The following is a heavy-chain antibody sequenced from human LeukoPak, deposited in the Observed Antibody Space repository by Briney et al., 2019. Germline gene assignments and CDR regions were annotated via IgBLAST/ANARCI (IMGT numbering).Heavy chain of an antibody. CDR1: GYTLTELS. Sequence: ASVKVSCKVSGYTLTELSMHWVRQAPGKGLEWMGGFDPEDGETIYAQKFQGRVTMTEDTSTDTAYMELSSLRSEDTAVYYCAKHCSGYCNTASEKRFDPWGQGTLVTVSS. CDR2: FDPEDGET. CDR3: AKHCSGYCNTASEKRFDP. V-gene: IGHV1-24*01. J-gene: IGHJ5*02. D-gene: IGHD2-2*03.